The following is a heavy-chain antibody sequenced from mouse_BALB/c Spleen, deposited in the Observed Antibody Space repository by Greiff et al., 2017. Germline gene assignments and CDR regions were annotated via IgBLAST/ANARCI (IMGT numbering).Heavy chain of an antibody. Sequence: QVQLKESGAELARPGASVKLSCKASGYTFTSYWMQWVKQRPGQGLEWIGAIYPGDGDTRYTQKFKGKATLTADKSSSTAYMQLSSLASEDSAVYYCAANGNWDAMDYWGQGTSVTVSS. CDR1: GYTFTSYW. D-gene: IGHD2-1*01. J-gene: IGHJ4*01. CDR2: IYPGDGDT. CDR3: AANGNWDAMDY. V-gene: IGHV1-87*01.